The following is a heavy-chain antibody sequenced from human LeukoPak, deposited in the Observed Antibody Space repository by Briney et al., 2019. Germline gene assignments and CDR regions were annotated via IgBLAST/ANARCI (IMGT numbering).Heavy chain of an antibody. J-gene: IGHJ4*02. V-gene: IGHV3-30-3*01. D-gene: IGHD5-12*01. CDR3: ARDRSGFYSVDH. CDR1: GFTLSENN. CDR2: ISNDGNSK. Sequence: GGSLRLSCAASGFTLSENNVHWVRQAPGKGLEWVALISNDGNSKDYADSVKGRFTPSGDNSKTTVYLQMNSLRAEDTAVYYCARDRSGFYSVDHWGQGTLVIVSS.